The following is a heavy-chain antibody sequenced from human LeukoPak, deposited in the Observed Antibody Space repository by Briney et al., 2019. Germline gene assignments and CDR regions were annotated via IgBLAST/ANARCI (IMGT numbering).Heavy chain of an antibody. CDR3: ARAYKDRSLAGKKEFFQH. J-gene: IGHJ1*01. D-gene: IGHD6-19*01. V-gene: IGHV3-9*01. CDR2: ISWNSGTI. CDR1: GFTFDNYA. Sequence: GGSLRLSCAASGFTFDNYAMNWVRQVPGKGLEWISLISWNSGTIGYADSVKGRFTISRDNANNFLYLQMNSLRAEDTAMYYCARAYKDRSLAGKKEFFQHWGQGTLVTVSS.